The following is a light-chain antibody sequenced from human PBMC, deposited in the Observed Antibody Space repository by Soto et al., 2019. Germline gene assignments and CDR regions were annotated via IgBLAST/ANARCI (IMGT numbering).Light chain of an antibody. CDR3: QKYNSAPRT. CDR1: QGIRNN. J-gene: IGKJ1*01. V-gene: IGKV1-27*01. Sequence: DIQMTQSPPSLSASVGERATIICRASQGIRNNLDWYQRKPGKVPKLLIYAATTWQSGAPSRFSGSGSGTDFTLTISSLQPEDVATYYCQKYNSAPRTFGQGTKVEIK. CDR2: AAT.